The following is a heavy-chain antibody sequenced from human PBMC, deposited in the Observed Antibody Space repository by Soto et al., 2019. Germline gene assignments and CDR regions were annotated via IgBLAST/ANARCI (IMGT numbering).Heavy chain of an antibody. CDR1: GFTFSSYA. V-gene: IGHV3-23*01. D-gene: IGHD4-4*01. CDR2: ISGSGGST. Sequence: GGSLRLSCAASGFTFSSYAMSWVRQAPGKGLEWVSAISGSGGSTYYADSVKGRFTISRDNSKNTLYLQMNSLRAEDTAVYYCAKAYSNYVFPPDAFDIWGQGTMVTVSS. CDR3: AKAYSNYVFPPDAFDI. J-gene: IGHJ3*02.